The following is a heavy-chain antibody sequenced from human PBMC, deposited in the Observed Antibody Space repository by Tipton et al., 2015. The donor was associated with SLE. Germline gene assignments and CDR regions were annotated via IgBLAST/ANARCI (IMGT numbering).Heavy chain of an antibody. Sequence: QLVQSGAEVKKPGESLKISCKGSGYSFTSYWIGWVRQMPGKGLEWMGIIYPGDSDTRYSPSFQGQVTISADKSISTAYLQWSSLKASDAAMYYCARGVWGGGDSSGYARFGYWGQGTLVAVSS. V-gene: IGHV5-51*03. CDR3: ARGVWGGGDSSGYARFGY. CDR1: GYSFTSYW. D-gene: IGHD3-22*01. J-gene: IGHJ4*02. CDR2: IYPGDSDT.